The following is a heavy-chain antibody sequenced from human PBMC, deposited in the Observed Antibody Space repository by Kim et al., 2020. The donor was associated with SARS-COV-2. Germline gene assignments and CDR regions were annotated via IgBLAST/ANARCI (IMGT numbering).Heavy chain of an antibody. J-gene: IGHJ6*02. V-gene: IGHV1-46*01. D-gene: IGHD2-15*01. Sequence: ASVKVSCKASGYTFTSYYMHWVRQAPGQGLEWMGIINPSGGSTSYAQKFQGRVTMTRDTSTSTVYMELSSLRSEDTAVYYCARDLTVVTKVDYYYGMDVWGQGTTVTVSS. CDR1: GYTFTSYY. CDR2: INPSGGST. CDR3: ARDLTVVTKVDYYYGMDV.